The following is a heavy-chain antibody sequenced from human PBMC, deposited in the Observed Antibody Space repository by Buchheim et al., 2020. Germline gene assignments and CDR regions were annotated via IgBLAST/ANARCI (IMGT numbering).Heavy chain of an antibody. J-gene: IGHJ4*02. CDR1: GGSISSGDYY. D-gene: IGHD1-1*01. Sequence: QVQLQESGPGLVKPSQTLSLTCTVSGGSISSGDYYWSWIRQPPGKGLEWIGYISYSGSTYYNPSPKSRVIITLDTSKNQFSLKLSSVTAADTAVYYCARVNPRSNGGLDYWGQGTL. CDR3: ARVNPRSNGGLDY. CDR2: ISYSGST. V-gene: IGHV4-30-4*01.